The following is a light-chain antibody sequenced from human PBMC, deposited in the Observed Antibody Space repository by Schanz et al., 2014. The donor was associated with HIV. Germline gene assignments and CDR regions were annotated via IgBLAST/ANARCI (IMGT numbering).Light chain of an antibody. CDR2: RNN. J-gene: IGLJ2*01. CDR1: SSNVGTNY. CDR3: STWDDRLKGVV. V-gene: IGLV1-47*01. Sequence: QSVLSQPPSASGTPGQRVTISCSGSSSNVGTNYVFWYQQFPGTAPKLLIYRNNQRPSGVPDRFSGSKSGTSASLAISGLQSEYDDEYYCSTWDDRLKGVVFGGGTKLTVL.